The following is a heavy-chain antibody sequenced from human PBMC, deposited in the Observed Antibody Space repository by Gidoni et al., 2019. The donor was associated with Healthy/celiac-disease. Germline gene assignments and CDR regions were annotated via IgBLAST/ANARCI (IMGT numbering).Heavy chain of an antibody. CDR3: ARGLHLQLVDLDLGDLFDY. J-gene: IGHJ4*02. Sequence: PGKGLEGVSSMSSSSSYIYYADSVKGRCTISRHNAKNSLYLQRNSLRAEDTAVYYCARGLHLQLVDLDLGDLFDYWGQGTLVTVSS. D-gene: IGHD6-13*01. CDR2: MSSSSSYI. V-gene: IGHV3-21*01.